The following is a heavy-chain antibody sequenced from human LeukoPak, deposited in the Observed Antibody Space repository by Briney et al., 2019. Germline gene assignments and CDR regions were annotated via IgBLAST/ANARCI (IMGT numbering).Heavy chain of an antibody. CDR2: IYTSGST. J-gene: IGHJ6*03. CDR1: GGSISSYY. CDR3: ARHPKRYNWNDHYYYYMDV. Sequence: PSETLSLTCTVSGGSISSYYWSWIRQPPGKGLEWLGYIYTSGSTNYNPSLKSRVTISVDTSKNQFSLKLSSVTAADTAVYYCARHPKRYNWNDHYYYYMDVWGKGTTVTVSS. D-gene: IGHD1-20*01. V-gene: IGHV4-4*09.